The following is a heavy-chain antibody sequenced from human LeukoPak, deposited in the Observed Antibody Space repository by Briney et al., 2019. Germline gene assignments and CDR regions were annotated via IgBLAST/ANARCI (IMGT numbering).Heavy chain of an antibody. J-gene: IGHJ4*02. V-gene: IGHV3-23*01. D-gene: IGHD1-1*01. CDR2: ISGSGGAT. CDR1: GFTFSSDA. Sequence: PGGSLRLSCAASGFTFSSDAMSWVRQAPGKGLEWVSGISGSGGATYHADSVKGRFTISRDNSKNTLYLQMNSRRAEDTAVYYCAKGFSRNWYYWGQGTLVTVSS. CDR3: AKGFSRNWYY.